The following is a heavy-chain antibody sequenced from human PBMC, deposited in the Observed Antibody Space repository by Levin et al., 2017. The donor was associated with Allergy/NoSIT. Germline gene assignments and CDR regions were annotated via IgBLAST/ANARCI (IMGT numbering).Heavy chain of an antibody. J-gene: IGHJ3*02. V-gene: IGHV4-34*01. D-gene: IGHD3-10*01. CDR1: GGSFSGYY. CDR3: ARVSGSGIYAFDI. Sequence: GSLRLSCAVYGGSFSGYYWSWIRQPPGKGLEWIGEINHSGSTNYNPSLKSRVTISVDTSKNQFSLKLSSVTAADTAVYYCARVSGSGIYAFDIWGQGTMVTVSS. CDR2: INHSGST.